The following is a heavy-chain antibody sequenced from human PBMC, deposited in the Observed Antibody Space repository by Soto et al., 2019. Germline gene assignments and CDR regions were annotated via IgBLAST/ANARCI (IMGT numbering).Heavy chain of an antibody. CDR2: ITSSSDYI. D-gene: IGHD6-19*01. CDR3: ARAPFSSGWYDNYYFDY. J-gene: IGHJ4*02. V-gene: IGHV3-21*01. CDR1: GFIFSSYT. Sequence: GGSLRLSCAASGFIFSSYTMSWVRQAPGEGLEWVSSITSSSDYIYYADSVKGRFAISRDNAKNSLYLQMNSLRADDTAVYYCARAPFSSGWYDNYYFDYWGQGTLVTVSS.